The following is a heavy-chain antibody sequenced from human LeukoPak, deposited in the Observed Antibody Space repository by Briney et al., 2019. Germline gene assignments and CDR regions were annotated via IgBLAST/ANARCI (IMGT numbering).Heavy chain of an antibody. J-gene: IGHJ3*02. D-gene: IGHD3-22*01. CDR3: ARRPLKWVGTSGYYYSAFDI. V-gene: IGHV4-61*02. CDR1: GGSISSGRYY. Sequence: SETLSLTCTVSGGSISSGRYYWNWIRQPAGKGLEWVGRIYTSGSSGSTNYNPSLKSRVTISVDTSKNQFSLNLTSVTAADTAVYYCARRPLKWVGTSGYYYSAFDIWGQGTMVTVSS. CDR2: IYTSGSSGST.